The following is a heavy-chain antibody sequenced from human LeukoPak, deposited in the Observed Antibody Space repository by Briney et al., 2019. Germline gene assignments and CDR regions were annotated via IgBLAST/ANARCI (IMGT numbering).Heavy chain of an antibody. CDR3: ARARVFTSITMVRGVRYWFDP. Sequence: SETLSLTCAVYGGSFSGYYWSWIRQPPGKGLEWIGEINHSGSTNYNPSLKSRVTISVDTSKNQFSLKLSSVTAADTAVYYCARARVFTSITMVRGVRYWFDPWGQGTLVTVSS. D-gene: IGHD3-10*01. V-gene: IGHV4-34*01. CDR1: GGSFSGYY. J-gene: IGHJ5*02. CDR2: INHSGST.